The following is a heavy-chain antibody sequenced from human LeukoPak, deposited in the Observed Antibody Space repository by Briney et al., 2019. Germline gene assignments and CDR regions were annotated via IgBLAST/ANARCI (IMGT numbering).Heavy chain of an antibody. Sequence: GGSLRLSCVASGFTFNNYAMHWVRQAPGKGLEWVSTINGNGAATYADSFKGRFLISRDDSKSTVYLRMNKLRVEDSGLYYCANGLAASGNFLLRDYYYFIDVWGKGTTLIVS. CDR2: INGNGAAT. CDR1: GFTFNNYA. D-gene: IGHD1-26*01. CDR3: ANGLAASGNFLLRDYYYFIDV. V-gene: IGHV3-23*01. J-gene: IGHJ6*03.